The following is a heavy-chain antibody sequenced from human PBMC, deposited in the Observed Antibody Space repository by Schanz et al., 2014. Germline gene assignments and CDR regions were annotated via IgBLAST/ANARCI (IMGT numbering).Heavy chain of an antibody. Sequence: EVHLLESGGGLVEPGGSLRLSCATSGFSLDIFAVSWVRQAPGKGLEWVSGISGSGASTYYADSVKGRFTISRDNSNKTVDLQMNSLRAEDTAVYYCARIGGSVFDYWGQGTLVTVSS. J-gene: IGHJ4*02. D-gene: IGHD3-10*01. CDR1: GFSLDIFA. CDR2: ISGSGAST. CDR3: ARIGGSVFDY. V-gene: IGHV3-23*01.